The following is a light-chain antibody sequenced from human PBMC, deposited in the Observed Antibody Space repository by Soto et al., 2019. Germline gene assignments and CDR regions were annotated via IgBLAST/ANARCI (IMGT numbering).Light chain of an antibody. V-gene: IGKV3D-15*01. CDR2: DAA. CDR3: QQYNKWVT. Sequence: EILITQSQGTLSVCPGERATLSFRASQGASYNLAQYQQQPGQAPSPLLYDAATKTACIPDGLTSRGSGTKFTLPISXLQSEDVAGSYCQQYNKWVTFGRGAKVAI. CDR1: QGASYN. J-gene: IGKJ4*01.